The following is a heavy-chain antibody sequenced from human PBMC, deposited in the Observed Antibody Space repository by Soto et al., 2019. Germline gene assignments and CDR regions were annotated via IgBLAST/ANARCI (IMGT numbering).Heavy chain of an antibody. CDR3: ARDWGNYYDSSGYSYYYGMDV. J-gene: IGHJ6*02. CDR1: GGTFSSYA. CDR2: IIPIFGTA. V-gene: IGHV1-69*13. Sequence: ASVKVSCKASGGTFSSYAISWVRQAPGQGLEWMGGIIPIFGTANYAQKFQGRVTITADESTSTAYMELSSLRSEDTAVYYCARDWGNYYDSSGYSYYYGMDVWGQGTTVTVSS. D-gene: IGHD3-22*01.